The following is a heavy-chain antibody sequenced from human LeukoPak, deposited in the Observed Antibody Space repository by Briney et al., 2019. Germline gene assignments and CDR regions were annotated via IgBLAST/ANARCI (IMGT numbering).Heavy chain of an antibody. Sequence: GASVKVSCKASGGTFSSYAISWVRQAPGQGLEWMGGIIPIFGTANYAQKFQGRVTITADESTSTAYMELSSLRSEDTAVHYCGKGGGYEGNYYYGMDVWGQGTTVTVPS. D-gene: IGHD5-12*01. V-gene: IGHV1-69*13. J-gene: IGHJ6*02. CDR2: IIPIFGTA. CDR3: GKGGGYEGNYYYGMDV. CDR1: GGTFSSYA.